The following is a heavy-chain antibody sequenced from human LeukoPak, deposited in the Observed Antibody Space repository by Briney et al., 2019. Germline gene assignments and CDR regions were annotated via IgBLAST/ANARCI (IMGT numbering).Heavy chain of an antibody. CDR2: IIPIFGTA. CDR3: ARGCTSCSYYYYYMDV. V-gene: IGHV1-69*06. D-gene: IGHD2-2*01. J-gene: IGHJ6*03. CDR1: GGTFNSNA. Sequence: SVKVSCKASGGTFNSNAISWVRQAPGQGLDWMGGIIPIFGTATYAQKFQDRVTITADKSTSTAYMELSSLRSEDTAVYYCARGCTSCSYYYYYMDVWGKGTTVTVSS.